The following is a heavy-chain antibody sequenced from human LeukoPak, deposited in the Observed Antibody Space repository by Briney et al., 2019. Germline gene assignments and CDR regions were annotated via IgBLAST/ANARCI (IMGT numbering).Heavy chain of an antibody. D-gene: IGHD4-17*01. V-gene: IGHV1-2*02. J-gene: IGHJ4*02. CDR3: ATGSYRGGYGDDDPPDY. CDR1: GYTFTGYY. Sequence: ASVKVSCKASGYTFTGYYMHWVRQAPGQGLEWMGWINPNSGGTNYAQKFQGRVTMTRDTSISTAYMELSSLRSEDTAVYYCATGSYRGGYGDDDPPDYWGQGTLVTVSS. CDR2: INPNSGGT.